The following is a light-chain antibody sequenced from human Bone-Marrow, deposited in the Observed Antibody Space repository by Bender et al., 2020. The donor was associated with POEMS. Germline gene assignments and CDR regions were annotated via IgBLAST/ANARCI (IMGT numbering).Light chain of an antibody. Sequence: QSALTQPASVSGSPGQSITISCTGTSSDIGIYNLVSWYQQLPGKAPKLLIYDVTRRPSGVSNRFSGSKSGNTASLTISGLQSDDEAIYFCVAWDASLNGWVFGGGTKLTVL. J-gene: IGLJ3*02. CDR3: VAWDASLNGWV. CDR2: DVT. CDR1: SSDIGIYNL. V-gene: IGLV2-23*02.